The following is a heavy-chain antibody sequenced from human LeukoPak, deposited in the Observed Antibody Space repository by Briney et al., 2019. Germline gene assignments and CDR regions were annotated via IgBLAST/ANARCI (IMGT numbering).Heavy chain of an antibody. CDR2: ISYDGSNK. CDR3: AKDPYGDYVSGNWFDP. Sequence: GGFLRLSCAASGFTFSSYGMHWVRQAPGKGLEWVAVISYDGSNKYYADSVKGRFTISRDNSKNTLYLQMNSLRAEDTAVYYCAKDPYGDYVSGNWFDPWGQGTLVTVSS. V-gene: IGHV3-30*18. D-gene: IGHD4-17*01. CDR1: GFTFSSYG. J-gene: IGHJ5*02.